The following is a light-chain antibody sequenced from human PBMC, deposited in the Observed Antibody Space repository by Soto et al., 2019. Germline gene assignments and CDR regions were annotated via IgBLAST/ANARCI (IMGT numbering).Light chain of an antibody. V-gene: IGKV3-20*01. CDR3: HQYGSSPST. CDR2: GAS. CDR1: QSVSSS. Sequence: EIMMTQSPATLSVSPGERATLSCRASQSVSSSLAWYQQKPGQAPRLLIYGASSRATGIPDRFSGSGSGTDFTLTISRLEPEDFAVYYCHQYGSSPSTFGQGTKVDIK. J-gene: IGKJ1*01.